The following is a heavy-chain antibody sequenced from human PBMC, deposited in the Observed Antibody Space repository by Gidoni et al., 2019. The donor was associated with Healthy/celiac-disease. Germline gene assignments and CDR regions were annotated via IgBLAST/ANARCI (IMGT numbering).Heavy chain of an antibody. CDR2: ISGSGGST. D-gene: IGHD2-15*01. V-gene: IGHV3-23*01. CDR1: GFTFSSYA. Sequence: EVQLLESGGGLVQPGGSLRLSCAASGFTFSSYAMGWVRQAPGKGLEWVSAISGSGGSTYYADSVKGRFTISRDNSKNTLYLQMNSLRAEDTAVYYCAKDLGGYCSGGSCYGGWGQGTMVTVSS. CDR3: AKDLGGYCSGGSCYGG. J-gene: IGHJ3*01.